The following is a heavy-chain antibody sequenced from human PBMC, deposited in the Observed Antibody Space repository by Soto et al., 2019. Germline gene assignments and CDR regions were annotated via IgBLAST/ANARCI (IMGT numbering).Heavy chain of an antibody. Sequence: LLESGGDLVQPGGSLRLSCAASGFTFSTYATNWVRQAPGKGLEWVSAIRSGDGATFYADAVKGRFTVSRDSSKNAQYLQMNSPRVEDTAVYYCAKVGGPAIGNYFRSWGQGAVVTVSA. CDR3: AKVGGPAIGNYFRS. D-gene: IGHD1-26*01. V-gene: IGHV3-23*01. J-gene: IGHJ4*02. CDR1: GFTFSTYA. CDR2: IRSGDGAT.